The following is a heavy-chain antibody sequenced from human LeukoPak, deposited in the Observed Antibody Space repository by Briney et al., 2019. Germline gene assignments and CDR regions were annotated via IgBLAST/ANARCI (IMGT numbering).Heavy chain of an antibody. V-gene: IGHV3-7*01. CDR2: INQGGSDK. Sequence: GGSLRLSCAASGFTFSGHWMSWVRQAPGKGLEWVANINQGGSDKYYVDSVKGRFIISRDNAKNSLYLQMNSLRVEDTAVYYCARDRGSNYPDYWGQGNLVTVSS. CDR1: GFTFSGHW. CDR3: ARDRGSNYPDY. J-gene: IGHJ4*02. D-gene: IGHD3-16*01.